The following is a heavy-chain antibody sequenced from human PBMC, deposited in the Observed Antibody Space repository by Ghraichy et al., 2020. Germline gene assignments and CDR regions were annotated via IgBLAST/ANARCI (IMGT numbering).Heavy chain of an antibody. J-gene: IGHJ4*02. CDR1: GFTFDDYA. V-gene: IGHV3-9*01. Sequence: GGSLRLSCAASGFTFDDYAMHWVRQAPGKGLEWVSGISWNSGSIGYADSVKGRFTISRDNAKNSLYLQMNSLRAEDTALYYCAKDIVYYDSSCSDYWGQGTLVTVSS. CDR3: AKDIVYYDSSCSDY. D-gene: IGHD3-22*01. CDR2: ISWNSGSI.